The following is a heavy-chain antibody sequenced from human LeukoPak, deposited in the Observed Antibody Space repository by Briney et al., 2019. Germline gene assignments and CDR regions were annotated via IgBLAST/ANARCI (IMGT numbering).Heavy chain of an antibody. Sequence: SETLSLTCTVSGGSISSYYWSWIRRPPGKGLEWIGYIYYSGSTNYNPSLKSRVTISVDTSKNQFSLKLSSVTAADTAVYYCARATTVTASPLEYWGQGTLVTVSS. V-gene: IGHV4-59*08. D-gene: IGHD4-17*01. J-gene: IGHJ4*02. CDR1: GGSISSYY. CDR3: ARATTVTASPLEY. CDR2: IYYSGST.